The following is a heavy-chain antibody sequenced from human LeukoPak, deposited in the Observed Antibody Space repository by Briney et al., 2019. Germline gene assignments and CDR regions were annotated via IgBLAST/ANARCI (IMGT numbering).Heavy chain of an antibody. CDR1: GGSFSGYY. CDR2: INHSGST. V-gene: IGHV4-34*01. Sequence: SETLSLTCAVYGGSFSGYYWSWIRQPPGKGLEWIGEINHSGSTNYNPSLKSRVTISVDTSKNQFSLKLSSVTAADTAVYYCARGYCSGGSCYSYYYYNYMDVWGKGTTVTISS. J-gene: IGHJ6*03. CDR3: ARGYCSGGSCYSYYYYNYMDV. D-gene: IGHD2-15*01.